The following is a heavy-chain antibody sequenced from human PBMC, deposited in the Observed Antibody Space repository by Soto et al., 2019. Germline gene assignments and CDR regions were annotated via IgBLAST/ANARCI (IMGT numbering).Heavy chain of an antibody. V-gene: IGHV3-23*01. J-gene: IGHJ4*02. CDR2: ISGRGGGT. CDR3: ARESDH. Sequence: GDLILSCASSGFTYRRYSMRLVLQPPAPRLECGSNISGRGGGTYYAESMPRRFTISRDNSKNTLYVQMYSLRVEDTAVYYCARESDHWGQGTLVTVSS. CDR1: GFTYRRYS.